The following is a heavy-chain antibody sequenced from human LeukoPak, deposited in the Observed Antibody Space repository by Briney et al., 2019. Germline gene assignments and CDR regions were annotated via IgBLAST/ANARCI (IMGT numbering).Heavy chain of an antibody. Sequence: ASVKVSCKASGYTFTSYGISWVRQAPGQGLEWMGIINPSGGSTSYAQKFQGRVTMTRDTSTSTVYMELSSLRSEDTAVYYCARNHLGLYGSGSYIPVGFDYWGQGTLVTVSS. CDR3: ARNHLGLYGSGSYIPVGFDY. V-gene: IGHV1-46*01. CDR1: GYTFTSYG. D-gene: IGHD3-10*01. CDR2: INPSGGST. J-gene: IGHJ4*02.